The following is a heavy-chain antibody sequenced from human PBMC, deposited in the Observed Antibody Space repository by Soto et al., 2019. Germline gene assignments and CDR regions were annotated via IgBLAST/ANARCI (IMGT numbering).Heavy chain of an antibody. V-gene: IGHV3-48*03. D-gene: IGHD2-15*01. Sequence: PGGSLRLSCAASGFTFSGYEMNWVRQAPGKGLEWASYISSSGSTIYYADSVKGRFTISRDNAKNSLYLQMNSLRAEDTAVYYCARDIWVGNYYYYGMDVWGQGTTVTVSS. J-gene: IGHJ6*02. CDR1: GFTFSGYE. CDR2: ISSSGSTI. CDR3: ARDIWVGNYYYYGMDV.